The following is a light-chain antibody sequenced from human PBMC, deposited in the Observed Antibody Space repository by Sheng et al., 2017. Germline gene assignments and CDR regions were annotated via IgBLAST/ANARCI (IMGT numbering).Light chain of an antibody. CDR1: QSVSRN. J-gene: IGKJ2*01. CDR3: QQSFSSPHT. Sequence: EIVMTQSPAILSLSPGERATLSCRASQSVSRNLAWYQQKSGQAPRLLIYAAATRATGIPARFSGGGSGTEFTLTISSLQSEDFATYFCQQSFSSPHTFGQGTKLEI. V-gene: IGKV3-15*01. CDR2: AAA.